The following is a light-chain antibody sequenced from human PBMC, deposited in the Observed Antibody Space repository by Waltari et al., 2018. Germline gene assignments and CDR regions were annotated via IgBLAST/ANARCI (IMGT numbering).Light chain of an antibody. CDR2: KAN. J-gene: IGLJ3*02. Sequence: QTVVTQEPSLSVSPGGTVTLTCALSSGSLSSTSYASWYQQSPGQTPRTLVYKANIRSSGCHERFSGSVLGNKAVLIITGAQAEDESTYYCLLYMGSGIWVFGGGTKLTVL. CDR1: SGSLSSTSY. CDR3: LLYMGSGIWV. V-gene: IGLV8-61*01.